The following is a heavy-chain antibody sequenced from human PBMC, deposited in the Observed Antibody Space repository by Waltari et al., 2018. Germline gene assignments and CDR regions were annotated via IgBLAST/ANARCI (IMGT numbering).Heavy chain of an antibody. D-gene: IGHD2-15*01. CDR1: GATFGNFW. CDR3: ANHRPGGLCMGV. CDR2: IRSDGSGT. J-gene: IGHJ6*02. V-gene: IGHV3-74*01. Sequence: EVQLVESGGGLILPGGARRLSCVPSGATFGNFWMHWVRQAPGKGLVWVSGIRSDGSGTTYVDSVRGRFTTSRDNTRNTLYLDMNDLRADDTAVYYCANHRPGGLCMGVWGQGTTVTVSS.